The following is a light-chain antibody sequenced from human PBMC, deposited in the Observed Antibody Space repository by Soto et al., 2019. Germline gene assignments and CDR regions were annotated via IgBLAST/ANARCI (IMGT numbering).Light chain of an antibody. J-gene: IGLJ1*01. V-gene: IGLV2-8*01. CDR2: EVS. CDR3: SSYAGSLYV. Sequence: QSALTQPPSASGSPGQSVTISCTGTSSDVGGYNYVSWYQQHPGKAPKLMIYEVSKRPSWVPYRFSGSKSGNTASLTVSGLQAEDEADYYCSSYAGSLYVFGTGTKLTVL. CDR1: SSDVGGYNY.